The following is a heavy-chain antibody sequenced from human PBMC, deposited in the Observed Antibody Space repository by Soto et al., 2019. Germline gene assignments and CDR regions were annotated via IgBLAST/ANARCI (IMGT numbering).Heavy chain of an antibody. CDR1: GGSISSGGSY. J-gene: IGHJ5*02. Sequence: QVQLQESGPGLVKHSQTLSLTCTVSGGSISSGGSYWSWIRQHPGKGLEWIGYIYYSGSTYYNPSLKSRVTISVDTSKNQFSLKLSSVTAADTAVYYCARVHAGVNTFDPWGQGTLVTVSS. D-gene: IGHD3-22*01. CDR2: IYYSGST. V-gene: IGHV4-31*03. CDR3: ARVHAGVNTFDP.